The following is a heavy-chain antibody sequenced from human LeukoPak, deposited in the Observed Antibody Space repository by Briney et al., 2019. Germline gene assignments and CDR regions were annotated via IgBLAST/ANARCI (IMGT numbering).Heavy chain of an antibody. V-gene: IGHV4-31*03. CDR1: GGSISSGGYY. CDR2: IYYSGST. D-gene: IGHD3-10*01. Sequence: PSETLSLTCTVSGGSISSGGYYWSWIRQHPGKGLEWIGYIYYSGSTYYNPSLKSRVTISVDTSKNQFSLKLSSVTATDTAVYYCARGSRGLLDPWGQGTLVTVSS. J-gene: IGHJ5*02. CDR3: ARGSRGLLDP.